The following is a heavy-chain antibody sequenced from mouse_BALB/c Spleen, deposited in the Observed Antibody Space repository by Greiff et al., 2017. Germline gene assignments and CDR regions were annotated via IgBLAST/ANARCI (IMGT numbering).Heavy chain of an antibody. CDR2: IWTGGGT. J-gene: IGHJ3*01. Sequence: QVQLKESGPGLVAPSQSLSITCTVSGFSLTSYDISWIRQPPGKGLEWLGVIWTGGGTNYNSAFMSRLSISKDNSKSQVFLKMNSLQTDDTAIYYCVRDHDDYDGAWFAYWGQGTLVTVSA. D-gene: IGHD2-4*01. CDR1: GFSLTSYD. V-gene: IGHV2-9-2*01. CDR3: VRDHDDYDGAWFAY.